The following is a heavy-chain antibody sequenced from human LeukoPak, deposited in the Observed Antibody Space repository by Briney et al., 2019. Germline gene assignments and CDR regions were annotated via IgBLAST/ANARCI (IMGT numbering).Heavy chain of an antibody. V-gene: IGHV3-74*01. D-gene: IGHD6-13*01. Sequence: GGSLRLSCAASGFTFSNYWMHWVRQAPGKGLVWVSRIISDGSSTYYADSVKGRFTISRDNSQNTLYLQMSSLRAEDTAVYYCAKRREGQQLNDYWGQGTLVTVSS. CDR1: GFTFSNYW. CDR3: AKRREGQQLNDY. J-gene: IGHJ4*02. CDR2: IISDGSST.